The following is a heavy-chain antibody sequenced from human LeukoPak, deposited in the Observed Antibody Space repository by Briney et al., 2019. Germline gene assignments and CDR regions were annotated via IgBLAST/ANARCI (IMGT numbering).Heavy chain of an antibody. J-gene: IGHJ4*02. D-gene: IGHD2-2*01. V-gene: IGHV1-2*02. CDR3: ARAGVVPAATDFDY. CDR2: INPNSGGT. Sequence: GASVKVSCKASGYTFTGYDMHWVRQAPGQGLEWMGWINPNSGGTNYAQKFQGRVTMTRDTSISTAYMELSRLRSDDTAVYYCARAGVVPAATDFDYWGQGTLVTVSS. CDR1: GYTFTGYD.